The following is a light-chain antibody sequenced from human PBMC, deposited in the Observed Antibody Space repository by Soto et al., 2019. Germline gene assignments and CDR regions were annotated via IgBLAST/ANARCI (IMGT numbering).Light chain of an antibody. Sequence: SVLTQPPSASGSPGQSVTFACTGTGSDVGRYNFVSCYQQHPGKAPKLIIYEVDKRPSGVPDRFSGSKSGSTASLTVSGLQAEDEADYYCSSFAGSNNFVFGSGTKVTVL. J-gene: IGLJ1*01. CDR3: SSFAGSNNFV. CDR2: EVD. V-gene: IGLV2-8*01. CDR1: GSDVGRYNF.